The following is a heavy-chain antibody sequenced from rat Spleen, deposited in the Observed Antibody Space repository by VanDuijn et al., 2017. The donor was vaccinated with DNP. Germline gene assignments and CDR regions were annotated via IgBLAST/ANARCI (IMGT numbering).Heavy chain of an antibody. CDR3: ATIYYDGYYHVGDY. D-gene: IGHD1-12*03. CDR1: GFTFSNYG. CDR2: ISTGGGNT. V-gene: IGHV5S13*01. J-gene: IGHJ2*01. Sequence: EVQLVESGGGLVQPGRSLKLSCAASGFTFSNYGMAWVRQAPTKGLEWVASISTGGGNTYYRDSVKGRFTISRDNAKNTQYLQMDSLRSEDTATYYCATIYYDGYYHVGDYWGQGVMVTVSS.